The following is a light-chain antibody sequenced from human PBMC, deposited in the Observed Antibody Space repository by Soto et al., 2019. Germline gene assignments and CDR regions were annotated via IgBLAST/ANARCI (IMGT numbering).Light chain of an antibody. CDR3: QHYNSYSEA. V-gene: IGKV1-5*01. J-gene: IGKJ1*01. CDR2: DAS. Sequence: DVQMTQSPSALSASVRDRVTITCRASQSISSWLAWYQQKPGKAPKLLIYDASSLKSGVPSRFSGSGSGTEFTLTISSLQPDDFATYYCQHYNSYSEAFGQGTKVDIK. CDR1: QSISSW.